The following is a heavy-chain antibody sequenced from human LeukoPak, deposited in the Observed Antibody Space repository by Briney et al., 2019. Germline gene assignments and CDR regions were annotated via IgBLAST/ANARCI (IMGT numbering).Heavy chain of an antibody. Sequence: GGSLRLSCAASGFTFNNYWIHWVRQVPGKGLVWVSRINNDGSSASYVDSVKGRFTISRDNAKNTLFLQMDSLRAEDTAVYYCARRGTGHGMDVWGQGTTVIVSS. D-gene: IGHD1-1*01. V-gene: IGHV3-74*01. CDR1: GFTFNNYW. CDR3: ARRGTGHGMDV. J-gene: IGHJ6*02. CDR2: INNDGSSA.